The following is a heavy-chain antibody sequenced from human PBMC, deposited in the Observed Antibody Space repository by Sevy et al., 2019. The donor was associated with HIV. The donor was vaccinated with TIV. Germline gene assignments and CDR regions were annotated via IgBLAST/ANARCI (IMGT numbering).Heavy chain of an antibody. J-gene: IGHJ2*01. V-gene: IGHV3-7*01. CDR3: ARDPRAKYWYFDL. CDR1: GFTFSSYW. Sequence: GGSLRLSCAASGFTFSSYWMSWVRQAPGKGLEWVANIKQDGSEKYYVDSVKGRFTISRDNAKNSLYLQMNSLRAEDTAVYYCARDPRAKYWYFDLWGRDTLVTVSS. CDR2: IKQDGSEK.